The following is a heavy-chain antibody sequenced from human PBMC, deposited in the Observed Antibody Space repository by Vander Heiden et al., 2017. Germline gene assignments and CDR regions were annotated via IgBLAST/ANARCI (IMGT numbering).Heavy chain of an antibody. Sequence: QLQLLGTGGALLKPGGSLRPSCSAAGIRFSDYYMSWIPQAPGKGLEWISYIPGSAVSEAYADFVKGRFTVSRDNATNSLFLQMNSLRAEDTAVYYCARETRSWQVDGSDFWGQVTLVTVSS. CDR2: IPGSAVSE. V-gene: IGHV3-11*01. D-gene: IGHD5-12*01. CDR3: ARETRSWQVDGSDF. J-gene: IGHJ4*02. CDR1: GIRFSDYY.